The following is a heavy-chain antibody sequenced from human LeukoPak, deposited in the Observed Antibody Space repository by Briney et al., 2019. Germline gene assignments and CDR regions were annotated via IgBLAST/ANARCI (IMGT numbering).Heavy chain of an antibody. J-gene: IGHJ6*03. D-gene: IGHD6-13*01. CDR2: INPNSGGT. CDR3: ARVFTYSSSWYWTYYYYYMDV. V-gene: IGHV1-2*02. Sequence: ASVKVSCKASGYTFTGYYMHWVRQAPGQGLEWMGWINPNSGGTNYAQKFQGRVTMTRDTSISTAYMELSSLRSEDTAVYYCARVFTYSSSWYWTYYYYYMDVWGKGTTVTISS. CDR1: GYTFTGYY.